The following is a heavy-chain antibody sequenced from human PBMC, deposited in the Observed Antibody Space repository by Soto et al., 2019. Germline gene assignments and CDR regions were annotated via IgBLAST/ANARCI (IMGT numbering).Heavy chain of an antibody. V-gene: IGHV4-39*01. Sequence: SETLSLTCTVSGGSISSSSYYWGWIRQPPRKGLEWIGSIYYSGSTYYNPSLKSRVTISVDTSKNQFSLKLSSVTAADTAVYYCARGVVPADPSLGYWGQGTLVTVSS. CDR1: GGSISSSSYY. CDR3: ARGVVPADPSLGY. J-gene: IGHJ4*02. D-gene: IGHD2-2*01. CDR2: IYYSGST.